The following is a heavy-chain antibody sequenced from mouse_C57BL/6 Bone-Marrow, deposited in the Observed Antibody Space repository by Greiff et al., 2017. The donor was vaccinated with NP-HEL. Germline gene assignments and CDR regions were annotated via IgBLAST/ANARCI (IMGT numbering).Heavy chain of an antibody. CDR3: ARDYGRGFYFDY. Sequence: VKLMESGAELARPGASVKLSCKASGYTFTSYGISWVKQRTGQGLEWIGEIYPRSGNTYYNEKFKGKATLTADKSSSTAYMELRSLTSEDSAVYFCARDYGRGFYFDYWGQGTTLTVSS. D-gene: IGHD1-1*01. V-gene: IGHV1-81*01. J-gene: IGHJ2*01. CDR1: GYTFTSYG. CDR2: IYPRSGNT.